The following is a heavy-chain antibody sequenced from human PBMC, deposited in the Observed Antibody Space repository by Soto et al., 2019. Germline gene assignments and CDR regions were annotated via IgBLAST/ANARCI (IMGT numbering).Heavy chain of an antibody. CDR3: ARVGGSRSSWP. V-gene: IGHV1-18*04. J-gene: IGHJ5*02. D-gene: IGHD6-13*01. CDR2: ISAYNGNT. CDR1: ACSFTSYG. Sequence: XSVKVCYEASACSFTSYGISWVRQAPGQGLEWMGWISAYNGNTNYAQKLQGRVTMTTDTSTSTAYMELRSLRSDDTAVYYCARVGGSRSSWPWGQGTLVTVT.